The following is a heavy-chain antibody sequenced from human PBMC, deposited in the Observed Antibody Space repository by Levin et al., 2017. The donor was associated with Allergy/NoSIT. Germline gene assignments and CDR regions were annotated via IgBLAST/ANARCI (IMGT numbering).Heavy chain of an antibody. Sequence: SETLSLTCAVYGGSFSGYYWSWIRQPPGKGLEWIGEINHSGSTNYNPSLKSRVTISVDTSKNQFSLKLSSVTAADTAVYYCATSTLDSGYDSGWGWPDYWGQGTLVTVSS. CDR1: GGSFSGYY. CDR2: INHSGST. V-gene: IGHV4-34*01. D-gene: IGHD5-12*01. J-gene: IGHJ4*02. CDR3: ATSTLDSGYDSGWGWPDY.